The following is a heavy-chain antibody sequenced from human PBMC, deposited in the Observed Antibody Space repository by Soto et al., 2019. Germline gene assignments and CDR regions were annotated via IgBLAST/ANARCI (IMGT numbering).Heavy chain of an antibody. Sequence: SVKVSCKASGGTFSSYAISWVRQAPGQGLEWMGGIIPIFGTANYAQKFQGRVTITADESTSTAYMELSSLRSEDTAVYYCARVERVPAPVGADAFYIWGQGTMVTVSS. CDR1: GGTFSSYA. CDR2: IIPIFGTA. CDR3: ARVERVPAPVGADAFYI. D-gene: IGHD2-2*01. J-gene: IGHJ3*02. V-gene: IGHV1-69*13.